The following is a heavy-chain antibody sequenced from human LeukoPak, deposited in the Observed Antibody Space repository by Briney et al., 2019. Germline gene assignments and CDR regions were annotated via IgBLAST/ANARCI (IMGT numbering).Heavy chain of an antibody. V-gene: IGHV1-2*02. CDR2: INPNSGGT. Sequence: ASVTVSCKASGYTFTGYFMHWVRQAPGQGLEWMGCINPNSGGTNYAQKFQGRVTMTRDTSISTPYMELSRLRSDDTAVYYCARDRCGSGSFSYYYYGMDVWGQGITVTVSS. D-gene: IGHD3-10*01. CDR1: GYTFTGYF. J-gene: IGHJ6*02. CDR3: ARDRCGSGSFSYYYYGMDV.